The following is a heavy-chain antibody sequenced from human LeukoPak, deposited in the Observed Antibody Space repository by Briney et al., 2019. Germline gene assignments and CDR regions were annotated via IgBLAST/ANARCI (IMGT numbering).Heavy chain of an antibody. CDR2: INHSGST. CDR3: ARGTPTPYDYVWGSYRGQWFDP. J-gene: IGHJ5*02. CDR1: GGSFSGYY. D-gene: IGHD3-16*02. Sequence: SETLSLTCAVYGGSFSGYYWGWIRQPPGKGLEWIGEINHSGSTNYNPSLKSRVTISVDTSKNQFSLKLSSVTAADTAVYYCARGTPTPYDYVWGSYRGQWFDPWGQGTLVTVSS. V-gene: IGHV4-34*01.